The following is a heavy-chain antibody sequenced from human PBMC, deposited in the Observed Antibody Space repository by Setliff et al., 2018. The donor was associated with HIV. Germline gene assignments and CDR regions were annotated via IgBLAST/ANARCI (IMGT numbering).Heavy chain of an antibody. CDR2: ISTYNGNT. Sequence: GASVKVSCKASGYTFSNYGITWVRQAPGQGLEWMGWISTYNGNTNYEQKLQGRVTMTTDTSTSTAYMELRSLRSDDTAVYYCARGFHGNSGYPPHCLDPWGQGTLVTVSS. CDR1: GYTFSNYG. J-gene: IGHJ5*02. D-gene: IGHD5-12*01. CDR3: ARGFHGNSGYPPHCLDP. V-gene: IGHV1-18*01.